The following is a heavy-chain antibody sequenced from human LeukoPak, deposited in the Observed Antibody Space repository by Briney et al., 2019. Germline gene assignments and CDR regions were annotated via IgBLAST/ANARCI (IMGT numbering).Heavy chain of an antibody. CDR3: STGNEVWFGDPDDY. Sequence: GGSLRLSCAASGFTFNIAWMTWVRQAPGKGLEWVGRIKSKSDGGTTDYAAPVKGRFTISRDDSKNTLYLQMRSLKTEDTAVYYCSTGNEVWFGDPDDYWGQGTLVTVSS. CDR2: IKSKSDGGTT. CDR1: GFTFNIAW. D-gene: IGHD3-10*01. J-gene: IGHJ4*02. V-gene: IGHV3-15*01.